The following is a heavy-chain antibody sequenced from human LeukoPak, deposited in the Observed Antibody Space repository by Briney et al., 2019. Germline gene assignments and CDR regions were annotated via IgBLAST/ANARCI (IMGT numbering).Heavy chain of an antibody. CDR2: IKQDGSEK. Sequence: GGSLRLSCAASGFTFSSYWMSWVRQAPGKGLEWVANIKQDGSEKYYVDSVKGRFTISRDNAKNSLYLQMNSLRADDTALYYCAKDKNEIVSTYYDYWGQGTLVTVSS. J-gene: IGHJ4*02. CDR3: AKDKNEIVSTYYDY. V-gene: IGHV3-7*03. CDR1: GFTFSSYW. D-gene: IGHD5/OR15-5a*01.